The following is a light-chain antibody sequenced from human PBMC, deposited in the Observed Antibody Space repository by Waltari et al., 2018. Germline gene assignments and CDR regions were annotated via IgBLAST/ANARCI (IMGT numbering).Light chain of an antibody. CDR2: WAS. CDR1: QSVLYSSNNKNY. J-gene: IGKJ1*01. Sequence: IVMTQSPDSLAVSLGERATINCKSSQSVLYSSNNKNYLAWYHQKPGQPPKLLIYWASTREAGVPDRFSGSGSRTDFTLTISNLQAEDVAVYYCQQYYSTPWTFGQGTKVEIK. V-gene: IGKV4-1*01. CDR3: QQYYSTPWT.